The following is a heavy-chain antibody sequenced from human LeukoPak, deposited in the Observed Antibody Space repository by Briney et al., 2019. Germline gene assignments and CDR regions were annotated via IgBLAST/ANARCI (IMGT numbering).Heavy chain of an antibody. Sequence: GGSLRLSCAVSGFTFSSYGMHWVRQAPGKGLEWVAVIWYDGSNKYYADSVKGRFTISRDNSKNTLYLQMNSLRAEDTAVYYCAREPYYYDSSGYYYHFDYWGQGTLVTVSS. CDR2: IWYDGSNK. CDR1: GFTFSSYG. D-gene: IGHD3-22*01. CDR3: AREPYYYDSSGYYYHFDY. J-gene: IGHJ4*02. V-gene: IGHV3-33*01.